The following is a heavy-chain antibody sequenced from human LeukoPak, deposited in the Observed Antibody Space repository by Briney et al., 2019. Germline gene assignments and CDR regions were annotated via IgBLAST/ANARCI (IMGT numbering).Heavy chain of an antibody. CDR3: AKDPGVVVVVAKGFDY. CDR1: GFTFSSYA. Sequence: GGSLRLSCEAYGFTFSSYAMSWVRPAPGNGLAWVSAISVSGGSTYYADSVKGRFTISRDNSKNTLYLQMNSLRAEDTAVYYCAKDPGVVVVVAKGFDYWGQGTLVTVSS. J-gene: IGHJ4*02. V-gene: IGHV3-23*01. CDR2: ISVSGGST. D-gene: IGHD2-15*01.